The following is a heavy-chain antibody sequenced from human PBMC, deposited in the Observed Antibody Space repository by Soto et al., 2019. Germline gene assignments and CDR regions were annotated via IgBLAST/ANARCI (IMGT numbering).Heavy chain of an antibody. J-gene: IGHJ4*02. V-gene: IGHV4-31*03. Sequence: QVQLQETGPGLVKPSQTLSLTCTVSGYSISSGGYYWSWIRQFPGRGLEWIGYIFYDVRTGYNPSLKSRISISVDSSKNQFSLRLSSVTAADTAVYFCAREERSGYCVADYWGQGTLVTVSS. CDR3: AREERSGYCVADY. D-gene: IGHD3-3*01. CDR1: GYSISSGGYY. CDR2: IFYDVRT.